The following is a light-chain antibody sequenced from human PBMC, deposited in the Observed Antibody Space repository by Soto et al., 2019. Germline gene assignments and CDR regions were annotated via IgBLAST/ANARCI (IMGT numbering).Light chain of an antibody. CDR1: QNRSRN. V-gene: IGKV3-15*01. CDR3: QQYDNWQHT. J-gene: IGKJ2*01. Sequence: EMVMTQSPATLSVSPGERATLSCRASQNRSRNLAWYQQQPGQAHRLLIYGASTRATGIPARFSGSGSGTDFTLTISSLQSEDFAVYSCQQYDNWQHTFGQGTKLEIK. CDR2: GAS.